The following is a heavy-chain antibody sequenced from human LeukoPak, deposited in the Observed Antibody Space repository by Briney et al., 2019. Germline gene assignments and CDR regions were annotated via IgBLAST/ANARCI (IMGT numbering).Heavy chain of an antibody. CDR3: ARTPPGGWYGSLDY. J-gene: IGHJ4*02. V-gene: IGHV3-21*01. CDR2: ISSSSSFI. Sequence: GGSLRLSCAASGFTFSSYSMNWVRQAPGKGLEWVSLISSSSSFIFYADSVKGRFTISRDSAKNSLYLQMNSLRGEDTAVYYCARTPPGGWYGSLDYWGQGTLVTVSS. D-gene: IGHD6-19*01. CDR1: GFTFSSYS.